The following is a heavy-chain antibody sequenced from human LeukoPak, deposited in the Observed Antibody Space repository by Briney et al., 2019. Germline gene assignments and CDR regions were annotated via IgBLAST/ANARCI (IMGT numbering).Heavy chain of an antibody. CDR3: ARDREEGYNSYYFDS. V-gene: IGHV1-46*01. D-gene: IGHD5-24*01. CDR1: GYTFTNYY. Sequence: ASVKLGCKASGYTFTNYYMHWVRQAPGQGLEWMGIINPSGGSTGYAQKFQGRFSMTRDTSTTTVYMELSSLRSEDTAVYYCARDREEGYNSYYFDSWGQGKLGFVSS. J-gene: IGHJ4*02. CDR2: INPSGGST.